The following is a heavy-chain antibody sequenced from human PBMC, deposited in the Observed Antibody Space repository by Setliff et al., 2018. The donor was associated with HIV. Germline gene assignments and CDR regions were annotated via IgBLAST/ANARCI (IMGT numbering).Heavy chain of an antibody. CDR2: ISSSGSTI. CDR3: AKDADIDLYYYDSSGYYPFDH. Sequence: TGGSLRLSCAASGFTFSSYEMNWVRQAPGKGLEWLSYISSSGSTIYYADSVKGRFTVSRDNAKSSLYLQMNSLRAEDTAVYYCAKDADIDLYYYDSSGYYPFDHWGQGTLVTVSS. V-gene: IGHV3-48*03. J-gene: IGHJ4*02. CDR1: GFTFSSYE. D-gene: IGHD3-22*01.